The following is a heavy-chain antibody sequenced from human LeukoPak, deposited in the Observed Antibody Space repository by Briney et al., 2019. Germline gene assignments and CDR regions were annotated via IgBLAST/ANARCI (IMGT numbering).Heavy chain of an antibody. V-gene: IGHV3-30*02. CDR3: AKDADTATIIYWYFDL. J-gene: IGHJ2*01. CDR1: GFTFSNYG. Sequence: PGGSLRLSCAASGFTFSNYGMFWVRQAPGKGLEWVALIWFDGSKRYYADSVKGRVTISRDTPKNTLYLQLNSLRPEDTAVYYCAKDADTATIIYWYFDLWGRGTLVTVSS. D-gene: IGHD5-18*01. CDR2: IWFDGSKR.